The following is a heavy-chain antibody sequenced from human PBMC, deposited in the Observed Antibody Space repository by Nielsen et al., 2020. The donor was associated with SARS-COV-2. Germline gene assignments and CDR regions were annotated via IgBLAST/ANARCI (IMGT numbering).Heavy chain of an antibody. V-gene: IGHV1-8*01. CDR1: GYTFTSYD. CDR3: ARDRWQQLVPTY. J-gene: IGHJ4*02. D-gene: IGHD6-13*01. Sequence: ASVKVSCKASGYTFTSYDINWVRQATGQGLEWMGWMNPNSGNTGYAQKFQGRVTMTRNTSISTAYMELSSLRSEDTAVYYCARDRWQQLVPTYWGQGTLVTVSS. CDR2: MNPNSGNT.